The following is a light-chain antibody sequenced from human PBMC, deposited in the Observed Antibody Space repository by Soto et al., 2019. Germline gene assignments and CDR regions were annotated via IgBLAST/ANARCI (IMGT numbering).Light chain of an antibody. J-gene: IGKJ1*01. CDR1: QAISSW. V-gene: IGKV1-5*03. Sequence: DIQMTQSPSSLSASVGDRVSITCRASQAISSWLAWYQQKPGKAPKLLIYKASTLKSGVPSRFSGSGSGTEFTLTISSLQPDDFASYYCQHYYSYSGAFGQGTKVDI. CDR2: KAS. CDR3: QHYYSYSGA.